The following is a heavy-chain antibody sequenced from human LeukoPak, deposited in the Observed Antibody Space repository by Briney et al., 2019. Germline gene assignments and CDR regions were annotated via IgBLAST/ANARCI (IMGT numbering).Heavy chain of an antibody. CDR2: ISSSSSYI. J-gene: IGHJ3*02. Sequence: GGSLRLSCATSGFTFSSYEMNWVRQAPGKGLEWVSSISSSSSYIYYADSVKGRFTISRDNAKNSLYLQMNSLSAEDTAVYYCARDVPYYYESSGYYSLGFDIWGQGTMVTVSS. V-gene: IGHV3-21*01. CDR1: GFTFSSYE. D-gene: IGHD3-22*01. CDR3: ARDVPYYYESSGYYSLGFDI.